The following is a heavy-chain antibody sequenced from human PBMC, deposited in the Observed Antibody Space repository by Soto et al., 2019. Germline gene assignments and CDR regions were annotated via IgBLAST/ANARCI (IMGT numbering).Heavy chain of an antibody. CDR1: GYTFTSYY. Sequence: ASVKVSCKASGYTFTSYYMHWVRQAPGQGLEWMGWINAGNGNTKYSQKFQGRVTITRDTSASTAYMELSSLRSEDTAVYYCARASGWYVSVYWGQGTLVTVSS. V-gene: IGHV1-3*01. D-gene: IGHD6-19*01. CDR3: ARASGWYVSVY. CDR2: INAGNGNT. J-gene: IGHJ4*02.